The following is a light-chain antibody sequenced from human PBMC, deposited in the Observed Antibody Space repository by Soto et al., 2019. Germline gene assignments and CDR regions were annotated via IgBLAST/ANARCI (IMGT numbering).Light chain of an antibody. Sequence: QSALTQPPSASGSPGQSVTISCTGTSSDVGGYNSVSWYQQHPGKAPKLMIYEVNKRPSGVPDRFSASKSDSTASLTVSGLRAEDEAHYYCSSYAGSKNVVFGGGTKLTVL. V-gene: IGLV2-8*01. CDR3: SSYAGSKNVV. J-gene: IGLJ2*01. CDR2: EVN. CDR1: SSDVGGYNS.